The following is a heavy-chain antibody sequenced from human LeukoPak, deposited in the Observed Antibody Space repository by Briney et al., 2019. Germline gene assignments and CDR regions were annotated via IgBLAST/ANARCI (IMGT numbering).Heavy chain of an antibody. CDR2: IRYDGSNK. Sequence: PGRSLRLSCAAYGFTFSSYGMHWDRQAPGKGMGWEAVIRYDGSNKYYADSVKGRFTISRDNSKNTLYLQMNSLRAEDTAVYYCAKEAYYYDSSGYSNWFDPWGQGTLVTVSS. CDR1: GFTFSSYG. D-gene: IGHD3-22*01. J-gene: IGHJ5*02. V-gene: IGHV3-33*06. CDR3: AKEAYYYDSSGYSNWFDP.